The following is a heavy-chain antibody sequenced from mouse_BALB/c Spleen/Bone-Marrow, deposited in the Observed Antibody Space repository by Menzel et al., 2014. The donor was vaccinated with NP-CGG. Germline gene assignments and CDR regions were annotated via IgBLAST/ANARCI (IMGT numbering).Heavy chain of an antibody. CDR2: IDPANGNT. Sequence: VQLQQSGAELVKPGASVKLSCTASGFNIKDTYMHWVKQRPDQGLEWIGRIDPANGNTKYNPKFQGKATITSDTSSNTAYLQLSSLTSGDTAVYYCAGWEDYWGQGTTPTVSS. CDR3: AGWEDY. V-gene: IGHV14-3*02. D-gene: IGHD4-1*01. J-gene: IGHJ2*01. CDR1: GFNIKDTY.